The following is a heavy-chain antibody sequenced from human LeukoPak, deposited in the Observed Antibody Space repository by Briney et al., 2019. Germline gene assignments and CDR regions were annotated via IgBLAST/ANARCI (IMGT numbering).Heavy chain of an antibody. CDR3: ARAWVSAWPLYKYYYGMDV. D-gene: IGHD6-19*01. V-gene: IGHV1-69*13. CDR1: GGTFSSYA. Sequence: ASVKVSCKASGGTFSSYAISWVRQAPGQGLEWMGGIIPIFGTANYAQKFQGGVTITADESTSTAYMELSSLRSEDTAVYYCARAWVSAWPLYKYYYGMDVWGQGTTVAVSS. CDR2: IIPIFGTA. J-gene: IGHJ6*02.